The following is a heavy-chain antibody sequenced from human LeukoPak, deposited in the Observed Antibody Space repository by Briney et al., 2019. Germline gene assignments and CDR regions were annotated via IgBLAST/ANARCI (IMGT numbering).Heavy chain of an antibody. J-gene: IGHJ4*02. D-gene: IGHD3-16*01. V-gene: IGHV1-69*05. CDR3: ARTPVGDSYDYVWGSFDY. Sequence: ASVKVSCKAFGGTFSSYAISWVRQAPGQGLEWMGGIIPIFGTANYAQKFQGRVTITTDESTSTAYMGLSSLRSEDTAVYYCARTPVGDSYDYVWGSFDYWGRGTLVTVSS. CDR2: IIPIFGTA. CDR1: GGTFSSYA.